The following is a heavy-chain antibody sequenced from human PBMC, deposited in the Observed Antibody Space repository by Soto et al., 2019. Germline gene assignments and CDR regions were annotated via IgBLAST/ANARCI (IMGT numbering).Heavy chain of an antibody. J-gene: IGHJ5*02. CDR1: GYTFTSYG. Sequence: ATVKVSCKASGYTFTSYGIHWVRQAPGQRLEWMGWINAANGDTKYSPKFQGRVTITRDTSASTAYMELSSLRSEDTAVYYCVRRHVSATGIDWFDPWGQGTLVTVSS. V-gene: IGHV1-3*01. CDR3: VRRHVSATGIDWFDP. CDR2: INAANGDT. D-gene: IGHD6-13*01.